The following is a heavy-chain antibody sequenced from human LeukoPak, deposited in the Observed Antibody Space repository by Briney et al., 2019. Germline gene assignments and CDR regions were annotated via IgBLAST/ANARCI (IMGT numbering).Heavy chain of an antibody. Sequence: LPGGSLRLSCAASGFTFSSFDMHWVRQPTGQGLEWVSTIGTASDTYYPGSVEGRFTLSRDNAKNSLHLQMNSLTAGDTAVYYCARGPPRGKYYYMDVWGKGTTVTVSS. D-gene: IGHD1-1*01. V-gene: IGHV3-13*01. CDR1: GFTFSSFD. CDR2: IGTASDT. CDR3: ARGPPRGKYYYMDV. J-gene: IGHJ6*03.